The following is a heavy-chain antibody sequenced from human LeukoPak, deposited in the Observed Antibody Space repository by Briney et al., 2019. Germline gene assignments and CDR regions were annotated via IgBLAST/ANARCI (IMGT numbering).Heavy chain of an antibody. J-gene: IGHJ4*02. CDR1: GGSIRSSYYY. V-gene: IGHV4-39*01. Sequence: PSETLSLTCTVSGGSIRSSYYYWGWIRQPPGKGLEWIGSIYDSGSTYYNPSLKSRVTISVDTSKNQFSLKLSSVTAADTAVYYCARSPSGWYFDYWGQGTLVTVSS. D-gene: IGHD6-19*01. CDR3: ARSPSGWYFDY. CDR2: IYDSGST.